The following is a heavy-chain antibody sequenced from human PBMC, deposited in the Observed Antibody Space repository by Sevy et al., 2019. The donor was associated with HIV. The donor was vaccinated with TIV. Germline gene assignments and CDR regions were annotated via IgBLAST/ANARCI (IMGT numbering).Heavy chain of an antibody. CDR1: GFPFDTFA. J-gene: IGHJ4*02. CDR2: IGRGPENI. V-gene: IGHV3-23*01. CDR3: GRWVKAHLDS. D-gene: IGHD2-21*01. Sequence: GGYLRLCCTAFGFPFDTFALNWVRQAPGKGLEWVSTIGRGPENIHYADSVKGRFTISRDNSRNTVYLQLNNLRAEDTAMYYCGRWVKAHLDSWGQGTPVTVSS.